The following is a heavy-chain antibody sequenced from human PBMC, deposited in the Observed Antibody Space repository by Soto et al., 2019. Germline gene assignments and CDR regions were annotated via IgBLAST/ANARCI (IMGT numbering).Heavy chain of an antibody. CDR3: ARVASYYGSGSYSWYFDL. CDR2: IYYSGST. V-gene: IGHV4-30-4*01. CDR1: GGSISSGDYY. Sequence: QVQLQESGPGLVKPSQTLSLTCTVSGGSISSGDYYWSWIRQPPGKGLEWIGYIYYSGSTYYNPSLQSRVTIAVDTSKNQFSLKLSSVTAADTAVYYCARVASYYGSGSYSWYFDLWGRGTLVTVSS. D-gene: IGHD3-10*01. J-gene: IGHJ2*01.